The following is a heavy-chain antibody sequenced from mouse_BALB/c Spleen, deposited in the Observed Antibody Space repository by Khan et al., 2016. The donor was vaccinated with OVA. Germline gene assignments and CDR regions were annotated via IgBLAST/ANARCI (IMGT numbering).Heavy chain of an antibody. V-gene: IGHV1-20*02. CDR1: GYSFTGYF. J-gene: IGHJ2*01. CDR3: ARKNGSDFDY. D-gene: IGHD1-1*01. CDR2: INPHIGET. Sequence: VQLKQSGPELVKPGASVKISCKASGYSFTGYFMNWVMQSHGKSLEWIGRINPHIGETFYNQKFMDKATLTVDESPSTAHMELRSLASEDSAVYYCARKNGSDFDYWGQGTTLTVSS.